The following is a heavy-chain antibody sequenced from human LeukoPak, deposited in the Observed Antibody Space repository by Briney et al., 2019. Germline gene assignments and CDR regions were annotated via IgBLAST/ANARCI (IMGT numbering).Heavy chain of an antibody. CDR1: GYTFTGYY. CDR3: ARDSSSWSFLGWISRNYYYYMDV. J-gene: IGHJ6*03. D-gene: IGHD6-13*01. Sequence: GASVKVSCKASGYTFTGYYMHWVRQAPGQGLEWMGWINPNSGGTNYAQKFQGRVTMTRDTSISTAYMELSRLRSDDTAVYYCARDSSSWSFLGWISRNYYYYMDVWGKGTTVTVSS. V-gene: IGHV1-2*02. CDR2: INPNSGGT.